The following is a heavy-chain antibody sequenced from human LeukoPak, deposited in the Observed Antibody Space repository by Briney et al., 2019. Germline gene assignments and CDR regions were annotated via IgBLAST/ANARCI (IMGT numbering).Heavy chain of an antibody. Sequence: SETLSLTCTVSGGSISSYYWSWIRQPPGKGLERIGHIYYSGSTNYNPSLKSRVTISVDTSKNQFSLKLSSVTAADTAVYYCATTMVRGVIHWFDPWGQGTLVTVSS. J-gene: IGHJ5*02. D-gene: IGHD3-10*01. V-gene: IGHV4-59*08. CDR3: ATTMVRGVIHWFDP. CDR1: GGSISSYY. CDR2: IYYSGST.